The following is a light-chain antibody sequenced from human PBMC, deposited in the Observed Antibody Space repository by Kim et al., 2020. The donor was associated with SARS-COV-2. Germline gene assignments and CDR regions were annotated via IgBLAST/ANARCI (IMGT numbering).Light chain of an antibody. CDR1: SSNSGAGYE. CDR2: ANR. CDR3: QSYDSSLSTLV. V-gene: IGLV1-40*01. J-gene: IGLJ2*01. Sequence: RVPISVAGSSSNSGAGYEFPWYQQLPGPAPKLLIYANRNRPSGVPDRFSGSKSGTSASLAITGLQAEDEADYYCQSYDSSLSTLVFGGGTQLTVL.